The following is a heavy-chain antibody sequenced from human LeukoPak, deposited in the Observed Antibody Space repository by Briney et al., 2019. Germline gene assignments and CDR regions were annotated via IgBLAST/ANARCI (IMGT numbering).Heavy chain of an antibody. D-gene: IGHD3-10*01. J-gene: IGHJ4*02. CDR3: ARGWYYGSGSFYYDY. CDR1: GGSISSYY. V-gene: IGHV4-59*01. CDR2: IYYSGST. Sequence: KPSETLSLTCTVSGGSISSYYWSWIRQPPGKGLEWIGYIYYSGSTNYNPSLKSRVTISVDTSKNQFSLKLSSVTAADTAVYYCARGWYYGSGSFYYDYWGQGTLVTVSS.